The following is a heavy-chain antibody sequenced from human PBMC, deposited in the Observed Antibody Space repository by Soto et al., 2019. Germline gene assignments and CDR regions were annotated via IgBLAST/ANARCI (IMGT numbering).Heavy chain of an antibody. V-gene: IGHV4-38-2*02. CDR1: GYSISSGYY. D-gene: IGHD3-22*01. J-gene: IGHJ4*02. Sequence: RSLTCAVSGYSISSGYYWGWIRQPPGKGLEWIGSIYHSGSTYYNPSLKSRVTISVDTSKNQFSLKLSSVTAADTAVYYCAREFSVDSSGYLQGFDYWGQGTLVTVSS. CDR3: AREFSVDSSGYLQGFDY. CDR2: IYHSGST.